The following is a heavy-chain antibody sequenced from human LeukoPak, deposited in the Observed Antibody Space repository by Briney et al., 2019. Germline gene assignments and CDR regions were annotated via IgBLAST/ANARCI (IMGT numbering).Heavy chain of an antibody. J-gene: IGHJ4*02. CDR3: ARDPYSSSSGGY. V-gene: IGHV3-7*05. CDR1: GFTFSSYA. Sequence: PGGSLRLSCAASGFTFSSYAMSWVRQAPGKGLEWVANIKQDGSEKYYVDSVKGRFTISRDNAKNSLYLQMNSLRAEDTAVYYCARDPYSSSSGGYWGQGTLVTVSS. CDR2: IKQDGSEK. D-gene: IGHD6-6*01.